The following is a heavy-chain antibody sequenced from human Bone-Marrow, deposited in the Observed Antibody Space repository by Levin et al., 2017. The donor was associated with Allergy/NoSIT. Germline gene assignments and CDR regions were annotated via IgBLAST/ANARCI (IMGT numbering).Heavy chain of an antibody. CDR1: GFTFRSYG. CDR2: VSSDGRTK. D-gene: IGHD7-27*01. Sequence: GGSLRLSCVASGFTFRSYGMHWVRQAPGKGLEWVAVVSSDGRTKYYADSVKGRFTISRDNSKDTLSLQVNSLSAEDTAVYYCAKEAGWGQNAFDSWGQGTMVTVSS. J-gene: IGHJ3*02. CDR3: AKEAGWGQNAFDS. V-gene: IGHV3-30*18.